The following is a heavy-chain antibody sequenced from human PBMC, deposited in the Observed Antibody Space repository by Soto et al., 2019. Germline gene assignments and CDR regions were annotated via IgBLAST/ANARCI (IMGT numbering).Heavy chain of an antibody. CDR3: ARDPAYYDILTGYYPYGMDV. D-gene: IGHD3-9*01. Sequence: QVQLQESGPGLVKPSETLSLTCTVSGGSISSYYWSWIRQPPGKGLEWIGYIYYSGSTNYNPSLKSRVTISVDTSKNQFSLKLSSVTAADTAVYYCARDPAYYDILTGYYPYGMDVWGQGTTVTVSS. J-gene: IGHJ6*02. CDR1: GGSISSYY. CDR2: IYYSGST. V-gene: IGHV4-59*01.